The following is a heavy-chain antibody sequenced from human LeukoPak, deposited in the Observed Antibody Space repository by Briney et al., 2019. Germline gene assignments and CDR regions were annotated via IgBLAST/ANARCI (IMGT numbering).Heavy chain of an antibody. Sequence: SVKVSCKASGGTFSSYAISWVRQAPGQGLEWMGGIIPIFGTANYAQKFQGRVTITADKSTSTAYMELSSLRSEDTAVYYCARDLGIGSSYYYREPVCYYYYYMDVWGKGTTVTVSS. CDR2: IIPIFGTA. J-gene: IGHJ6*03. D-gene: IGHD3-22*01. V-gene: IGHV1-69*06. CDR3: ARDLGIGSSYYYREPVCYYYYYMDV. CDR1: GGTFSSYA.